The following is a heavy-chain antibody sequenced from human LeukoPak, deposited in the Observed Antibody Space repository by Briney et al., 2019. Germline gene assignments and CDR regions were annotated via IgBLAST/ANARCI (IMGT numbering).Heavy chain of an antibody. CDR3: AKGVETSTTGELPYYFDY. CDR2: ISYDGTTK. Sequence: GGSLRLSCAASGFTFRSHGMHWVRQAPGEGLEWVSIISYDGTTKDYTDSVKGRFTISRDNSKNTLYLQMTSLRTEDTAVYYCAKGVETSTTGELPYYFDYWGQGTLVTVSS. D-gene: IGHD3-10*01. V-gene: IGHV3-30*19. J-gene: IGHJ4*02. CDR1: GFTFRSHG.